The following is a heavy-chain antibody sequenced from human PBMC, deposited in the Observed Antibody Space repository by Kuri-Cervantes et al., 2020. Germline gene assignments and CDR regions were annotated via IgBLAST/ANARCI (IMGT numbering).Heavy chain of an antibody. Sequence: GESLKISCAASGFTFSSYAMHWVRQAPGKGLEWVAVISYDGSNKYYADSVKGRFTISRDNSKSTLYLQMNSLRAEDTAVYYCARDPRPSYCDFWSGSYGMDVWGQGTTVTVSS. D-gene: IGHD3-3*01. CDR3: ARDPRPSYCDFWSGSYGMDV. CDR1: GFTFSSYA. J-gene: IGHJ6*02. V-gene: IGHV3-30-3*01. CDR2: ISYDGSNK.